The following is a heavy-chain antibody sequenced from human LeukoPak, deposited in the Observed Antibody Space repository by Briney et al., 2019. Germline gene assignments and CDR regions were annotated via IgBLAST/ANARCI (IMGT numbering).Heavy chain of an antibody. D-gene: IGHD3-3*01. CDR1: GFTFTTNW. Sequence: PGGSLRLSCAASGFTFTTNWMTWVRQAPGKGLEWVGTINQDGSEKYYVDSVKGRFTISRDNAKNSLFLQMNSLRAEDTAVYYCARDRITDFWSGYYTNYFDYWGQGTLVTVSS. CDR2: INQDGSEK. V-gene: IGHV3-7*01. CDR3: ARDRITDFWSGYYTNYFDY. J-gene: IGHJ4*02.